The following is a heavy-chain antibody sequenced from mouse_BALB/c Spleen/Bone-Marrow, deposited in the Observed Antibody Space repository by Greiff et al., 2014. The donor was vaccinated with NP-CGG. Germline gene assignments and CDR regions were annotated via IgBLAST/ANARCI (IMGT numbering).Heavy chain of an antibody. J-gene: IGHJ1*01. D-gene: IGHD2-14*01. CDR2: IHPNSGNT. CDR1: GFTFTSSW. Sequence: QVQLQQSGSVLVRPGTSVNLSCKASGFTFTSSWMHWAKQRPGQGLEWIGDIHPNSGNTYYNEKFKGKATLTVDSSSSTAYVDLSSLTSEDSAVYLCARSYRFRYFDVWGAGTTVTVSS. CDR3: ARSYRFRYFDV. V-gene: IGHV1S130*01.